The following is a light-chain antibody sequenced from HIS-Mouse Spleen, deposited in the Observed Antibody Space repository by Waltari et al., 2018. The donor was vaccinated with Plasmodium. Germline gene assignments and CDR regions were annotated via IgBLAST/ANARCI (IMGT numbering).Light chain of an antibody. CDR1: RCVRSY. J-gene: IGKJ4*02. V-gene: IGKV3-11*01. CDR2: EAS. Sequence: EIVLTQSPPTLSLSPGERATLSCRPSRCVRSYLAWYQQKPGQAPRLLNYEASNRATGIPARFSGSGSGTDFTLTISSLEPEDFAVYYCQQRSNWPPLTFGGGTKVEIK. CDR3: QQRSNWPPLT.